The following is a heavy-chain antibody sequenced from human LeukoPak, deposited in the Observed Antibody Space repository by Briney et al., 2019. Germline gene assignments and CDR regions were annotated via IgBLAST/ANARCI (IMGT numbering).Heavy chain of an antibody. Sequence: GGSLRLSRAASGFTFDDYAMHWVRQAPGKGLEWVSGISWNSGNIGYADSVKGRFTISRDNAKNSLYLQMNSLRAEDTALYYCAKAVYGDYEYCFDYWGQGTLVTVSS. CDR2: ISWNSGNI. CDR3: AKAVYGDYEYCFDY. D-gene: IGHD4-17*01. J-gene: IGHJ4*02. CDR1: GFTFDDYA. V-gene: IGHV3-9*01.